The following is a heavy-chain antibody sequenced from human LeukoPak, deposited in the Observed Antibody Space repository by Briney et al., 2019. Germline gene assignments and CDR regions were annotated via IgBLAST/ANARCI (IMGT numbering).Heavy chain of an antibody. Sequence: PGGSLRLSCVASGFTFSIYTMSWVRQAPGKGLEWVSSITSSSSSMYSADSVKGRLTISRDNAKNLLYLQMNSLRAEDTAVYYCARDLAWGGYWGQGTLVTVSS. J-gene: IGHJ4*02. D-gene: IGHD7-27*01. CDR3: ARDLAWGGY. V-gene: IGHV3-21*01. CDR1: GFTFSIYT. CDR2: ITSSSSSM.